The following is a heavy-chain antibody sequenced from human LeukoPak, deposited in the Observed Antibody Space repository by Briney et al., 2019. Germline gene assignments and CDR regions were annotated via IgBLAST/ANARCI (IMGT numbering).Heavy chain of an antibody. CDR1: GYSFTSYW. Sequence: GESLKISCKGSGYSFTSYWIGWVRQMPGKGLEWMGIIYPGDSDTRYSPSFQGQVTISADKSISTAYLQWSSLKASDTAMYYCASNNGGSYYSAHAFDIWGQGTMVTVSS. CDR2: IYPGDSDT. V-gene: IGHV5-51*01. J-gene: IGHJ3*02. D-gene: IGHD1-26*01. CDR3: ASNNGGSYYSAHAFDI.